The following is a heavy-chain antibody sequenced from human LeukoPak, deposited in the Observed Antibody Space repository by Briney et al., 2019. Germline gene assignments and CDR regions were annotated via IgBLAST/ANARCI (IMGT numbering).Heavy chain of an antibody. J-gene: IGHJ3*01. D-gene: IGHD6-19*01. CDR1: GFTFSNYG. Sequence: PGGSLRLSCAASGFTFSNYGKSWVRRAPGKGLEWVSGISRSGGSTLYTDSVRGRFSISRDNSKNTLYLQMNSLRAEDTAVYFCAKQAGGVAGSDVFDFWGQGTMVTVSS. CDR3: AKQAGGVAGSDVFDF. CDR2: ISRSGGST. V-gene: IGHV3-23*01.